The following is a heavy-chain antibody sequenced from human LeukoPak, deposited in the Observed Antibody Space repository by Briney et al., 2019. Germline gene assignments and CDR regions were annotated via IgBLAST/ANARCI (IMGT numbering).Heavy chain of an antibody. CDR2: IYYSGST. CDR3: ARHGGIVGATPDY. D-gene: IGHD1-26*01. J-gene: IGHJ4*02. Sequence: SETLSLTCTVSGGSISSSSYYWGWIRQPPGKGLEWIGSIYYSGSTYYDPSLKSRVTISVDTSKNQFSLKLSSVTAADTAVYYCARHGGIVGATPDYWGQGTLVTVSS. V-gene: IGHV4-39*01. CDR1: GGSISSSSYY.